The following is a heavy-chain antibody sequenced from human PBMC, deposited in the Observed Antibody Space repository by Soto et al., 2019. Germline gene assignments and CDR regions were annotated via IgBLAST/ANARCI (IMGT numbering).Heavy chain of an antibody. J-gene: IGHJ2*01. D-gene: IGHD6-13*01. CDR3: ARDLLFAGKYWYFDI. V-gene: IGHV1-18*01. CDR1: GYTFTHYG. CDR2: INSFSGDT. Sequence: QVQLVQSGAAVKKPGASVKVYCKASGYTFTHYGITWVRQAPGLGLEWMGWINSFSGDTNYPQKLQGISTMTTDVTTSTVDRELRNLRPDNTDIYYCARDLLFAGKYWYFDIWCRGTQVTVSS.